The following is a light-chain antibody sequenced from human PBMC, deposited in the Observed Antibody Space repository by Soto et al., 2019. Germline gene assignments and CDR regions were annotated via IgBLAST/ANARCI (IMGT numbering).Light chain of an antibody. CDR2: GAS. V-gene: IGKV3-20*01. CDR3: YQYGSTPPT. Sequence: EIVMTQSPATLSVSPGERATLSCRASQSVSSNLAWYQQKPGQAPRLLIYGASSRATGIPDRFSGSGSGTDFTLTISRLEPEDFVMFYCYQYGSTPPTFGQGTKVDIK. J-gene: IGKJ1*01. CDR1: QSVSSN.